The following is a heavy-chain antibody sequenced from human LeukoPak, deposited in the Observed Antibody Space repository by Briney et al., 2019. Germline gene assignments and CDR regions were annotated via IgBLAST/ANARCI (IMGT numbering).Heavy chain of an antibody. CDR1: GYTFTSYG. J-gene: IGHJ4*02. D-gene: IGHD3-22*01. CDR2: ISAYNGNT. V-gene: IGHV1-18*01. CDR3: AMDLDSSGYYGEFDY. Sequence: ASVKVSCKASGYTFTSYGISWVRQAPGQGLEWMGWISAYNGNTNYAQKLQGRVTMTTDTSTSTAYMELRSLRSEDTAVYYCAMDLDSSGYYGEFDYWGQGTLVTVSS.